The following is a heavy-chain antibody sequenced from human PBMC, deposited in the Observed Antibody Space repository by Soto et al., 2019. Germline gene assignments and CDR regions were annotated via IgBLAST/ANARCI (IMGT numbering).Heavy chain of an antibody. D-gene: IGHD3-16*01. CDR3: ATDLGKMAYDY. CDR2: IIPIFGTA. J-gene: IGHJ4*02. CDR1: GCTFSSYA. V-gene: IGHV1-69*01. Sequence: QVQLVQSGAEVKKPGSSVKVSCKASGCTFSSYAISWVRQAPGQGLEWMGGIIPIFGTANYAQKFQGRVTIPADESTRTAYMELSSLRSEDPAVYSCATDLGKMAYDYWGQGTLVTVSS.